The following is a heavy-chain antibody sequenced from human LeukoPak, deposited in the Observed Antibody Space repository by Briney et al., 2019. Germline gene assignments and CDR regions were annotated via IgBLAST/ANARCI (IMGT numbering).Heavy chain of an antibody. J-gene: IGHJ4*02. CDR3: AKLWSSPSSIDY. Sequence: ASVKVSCKASGYTFTDYYMHWVRQAPGQGLEWIGWINTHSGGTNYAQKFQGRVTMTRDTSISTAYMELSSLRSDDTAVYYCAKLWSSPSSIDYWGQGTLVTVSS. V-gene: IGHV1-2*02. CDR1: GYTFTDYY. CDR2: INTHSGGT. D-gene: IGHD3-16*01.